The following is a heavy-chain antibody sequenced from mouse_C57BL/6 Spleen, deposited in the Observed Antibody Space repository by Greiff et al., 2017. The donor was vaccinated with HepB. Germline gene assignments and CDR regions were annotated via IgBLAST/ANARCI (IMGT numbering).Heavy chain of an antibody. CDR1: GYTFTSDW. CDR3: ERSPSYYDFDY. V-gene: IGHV1-72*01. Sequence: VQLQQPGAELVKPGASVKLSCKASGYTFTSDWMHWVKRRSGRGREWIGRIDPNSGGTKYNAKFKSKATLTVDKPSSTAYMQLRSLTAEDSAVYYCERSPSYYDFDYWGQGTTLTVSS. J-gene: IGHJ2*01. D-gene: IGHD1-1*01. CDR2: IDPNSGGT.